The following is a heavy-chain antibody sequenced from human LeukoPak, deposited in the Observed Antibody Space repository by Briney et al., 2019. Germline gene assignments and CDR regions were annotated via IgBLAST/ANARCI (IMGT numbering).Heavy chain of an antibody. D-gene: IGHD3-3*01. J-gene: IGHJ4*02. CDR1: GGSFSGYY. Sequence: PSETLSLTCAVYGGSFSGYYWSWIRQPPGKGLEWIGEINHSGSTNYNPSLKSRVTISVDTSKNQFSLKLSSVTAADTAVYYCARGGMTIFGVVIGRAFDYWGQGTLVTVSS. V-gene: IGHV4-34*01. CDR2: INHSGST. CDR3: ARGGMTIFGVVIGRAFDY.